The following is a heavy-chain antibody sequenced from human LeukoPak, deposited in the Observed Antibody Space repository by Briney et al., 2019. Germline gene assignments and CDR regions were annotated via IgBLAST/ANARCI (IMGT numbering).Heavy chain of an antibody. D-gene: IGHD3-3*01. J-gene: IGHJ4*02. CDR1: GGSFSGYY. Sequence: PSETLSLTCAVYGGSFSGYYWSWIRQPPGKGLEWIGEINHSGSTNYNPSLKSRVTISVDTSKNQFSLKLSSVTAADTAVYYCARGGMTIFGVVIGRAFDYWGQGTLVTVSS. V-gene: IGHV4-34*01. CDR2: INHSGST. CDR3: ARGGMTIFGVVIGRAFDY.